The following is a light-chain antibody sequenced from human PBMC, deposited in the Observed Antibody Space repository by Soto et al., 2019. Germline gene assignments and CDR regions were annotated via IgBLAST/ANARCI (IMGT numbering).Light chain of an antibody. J-gene: IGKJ1*01. CDR2: GAS. Sequence: EIVLTLSPGTLSLSPRERATLSCRASQSVSSSYLAWYQHKPGQAPRLLIYGASSRAPGIPDRFSGSGSGTDFTLTISRLEPEDFAVYYCQQYAASPRTFGQGTQVEVK. CDR1: QSVSSSY. CDR3: QQYAASPRT. V-gene: IGKV3-20*01.